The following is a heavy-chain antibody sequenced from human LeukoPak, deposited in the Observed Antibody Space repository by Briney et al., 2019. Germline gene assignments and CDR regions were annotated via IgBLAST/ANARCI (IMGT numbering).Heavy chain of an antibody. D-gene: IGHD3-22*01. Sequence: GGSLRLSCAASGITFSNYWMNWVRQAPGKGLEWLSFISNSGATIYYADSVKGRFTISRDNAKNSVYLQMSSLRAEDTAVYYCARSSSIYYVTSGPYNWFDPWGQGTLVTVSS. CDR3: ARSSSIYYVTSGPYNWFDP. CDR1: GITFSNYW. J-gene: IGHJ5*02. V-gene: IGHV3-48*04. CDR2: ISNSGATI.